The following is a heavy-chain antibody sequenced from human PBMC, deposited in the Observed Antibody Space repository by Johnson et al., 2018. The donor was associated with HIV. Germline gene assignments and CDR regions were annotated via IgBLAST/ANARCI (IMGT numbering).Heavy chain of an antibody. Sequence: QVQLVESGGGVVQPGRSLRLSCAASGFTFSSYAMHWVRQAPGKGLEWVAVISYDGSNNYYADSVKGRFPISRDNSKNTLYLQMNGLRAEDTAVYYCAREGPGAYYDSSGDAFDIWGQGTMVTVSS. V-gene: IGHV3-30-3*01. CDR2: ISYDGSNN. CDR3: AREGPGAYYDSSGDAFDI. D-gene: IGHD3-22*01. CDR1: GFTFSSYA. J-gene: IGHJ3*02.